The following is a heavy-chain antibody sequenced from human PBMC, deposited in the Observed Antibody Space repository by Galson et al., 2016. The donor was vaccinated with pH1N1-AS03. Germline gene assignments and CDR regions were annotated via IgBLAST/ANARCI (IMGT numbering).Heavy chain of an antibody. CDR1: GFTFNHYS. J-gene: IGHJ3*02. V-gene: IGHV3-48*04. D-gene: IGHD1-26*01. CDR2: ISSDSTTI. Sequence: SLRLSCAASGFTFNHYSMNWVRQAPGKGLEWVSYISSDSTTIYYADSVKGRFTISRDNAKNSLYLQMNSLTAEETAIYYCARTSVAYFGSAFDIWGQGTMVTVSS. CDR3: ARTSVAYFGSAFDI.